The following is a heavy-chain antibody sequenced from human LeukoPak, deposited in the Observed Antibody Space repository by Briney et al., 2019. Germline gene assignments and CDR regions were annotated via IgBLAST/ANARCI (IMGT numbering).Heavy chain of an antibody. J-gene: IGHJ4*02. V-gene: IGHV3-23*01. CDR3: AKMQGYFDY. CDR2: IVGSGTTT. Sequence: GGSLRLSCAASGFTFSSQGMAWVRQAPGKGLEWVSAIVGSGTTTYYADAVKGRFTISRDNSKNTVYLQMNSLRAEDMALYFCAKMQGYFDYWGQGTLVTVSS. CDR1: GFTFSSQG.